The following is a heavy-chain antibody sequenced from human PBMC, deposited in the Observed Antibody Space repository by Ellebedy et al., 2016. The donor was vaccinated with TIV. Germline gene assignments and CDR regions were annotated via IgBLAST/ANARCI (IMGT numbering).Heavy chain of an antibody. CDR1: GFSVSSNY. Sequence: GGSLRLSCAASGFSVSSNYMSWVRQAPGKGLEWVSIIYSAGSTYYADSVKGRFTISRDNSKSTVYRQMNSLRAEDTAVYYCARVDRGLAFDIWGQGTMVTVSS. J-gene: IGHJ3*02. CDR2: IYSAGST. D-gene: IGHD3-16*01. CDR3: ARVDRGLAFDI. V-gene: IGHV3-53*01.